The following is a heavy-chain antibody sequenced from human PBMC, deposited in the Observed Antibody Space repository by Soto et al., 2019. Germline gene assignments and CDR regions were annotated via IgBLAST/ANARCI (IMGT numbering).Heavy chain of an antibody. V-gene: IGHV3-21*01. D-gene: IGHD6-6*01. CDR3: ASFEYSSSARGAYYYYGMDV. J-gene: IGHJ6*02. CDR2: ISSSSSYI. Sequence: GGSLRLSCAASGFTFSSYSMNWVRQAPGKGLEWVSSISSSSSYIYYADSVKGRFTISRDNAKNSLYLQMNGLRAEDTAVYYWASFEYSSSARGAYYYYGMDVWGQGTTVTVSS. CDR1: GFTFSSYS.